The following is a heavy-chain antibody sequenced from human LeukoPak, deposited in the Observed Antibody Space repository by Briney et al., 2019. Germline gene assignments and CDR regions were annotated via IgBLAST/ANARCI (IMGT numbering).Heavy chain of an antibody. CDR3: ARMEYSSSSGIDY. D-gene: IGHD6-6*01. Sequence: GGSLRLSCAASGFTFSSYAMSWVRQAPGKGLEWVSSISSSSSYIYYADSVKGRFTISRDNAKNSLYLQMNSLRAEDTAVYYCARMEYSSSSGIDYWGQGTLVTVSS. V-gene: IGHV3-21*01. CDR2: ISSSSSYI. J-gene: IGHJ4*02. CDR1: GFTFSSYA.